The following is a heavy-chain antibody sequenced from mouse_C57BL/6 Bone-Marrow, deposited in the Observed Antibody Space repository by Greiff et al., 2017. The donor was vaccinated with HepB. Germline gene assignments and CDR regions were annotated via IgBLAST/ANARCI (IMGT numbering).Heavy chain of an antibody. CDR2: IYPGSGST. Sequence: QVQLQQPGAELVKPGASVKMSCKASGYTFTSYWITWVKQRPGQGLEWIGDIYPGSGSTNYNEKFKSKATLTVDTSSSTAYMQLSSLTSEDSAVYYCATIYYYGSRAAMDYWGQGTSVTVSS. V-gene: IGHV1-55*01. J-gene: IGHJ4*01. CDR1: GYTFTSYW. CDR3: ATIYYYGSRAAMDY. D-gene: IGHD1-1*01.